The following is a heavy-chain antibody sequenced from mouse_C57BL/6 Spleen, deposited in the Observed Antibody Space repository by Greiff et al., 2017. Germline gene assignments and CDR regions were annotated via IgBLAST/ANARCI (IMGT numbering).Heavy chain of an antibody. J-gene: IGHJ4*01. CDR2: IYPGDGDT. D-gene: IGHD2-2*01. Sequence: QVQLKQSGAELVKPGASVKISCKASGYAFSSYWMNWVKQRPGKGLEWIGQIYPGDGDTNYNGKFKGKATLTADKSSSTAYMQLSSLTSEDSAVYCYARRGNGYVYAMDYWGQGTSVTVSS. CDR3: ARRGNGYVYAMDY. CDR1: GYAFSSYW. V-gene: IGHV1-80*01.